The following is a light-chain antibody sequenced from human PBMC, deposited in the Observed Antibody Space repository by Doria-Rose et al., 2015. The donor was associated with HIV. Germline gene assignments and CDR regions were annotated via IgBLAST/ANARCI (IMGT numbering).Light chain of an antibody. CDR3: HQYSTSWT. J-gene: IGKJ1*01. CDR1: QSFSSTY. Sequence: TQSPGTLFLSPGERATLSCRASQSFSSTYLAWYQQNPGQAPSLIIYDGSTRATGIQDRFSASGSGTDFTLTINRLEPEDCALYYCHQYSTSWTFGQGTKVEI. CDR2: DGS. V-gene: IGKV3-20*01.